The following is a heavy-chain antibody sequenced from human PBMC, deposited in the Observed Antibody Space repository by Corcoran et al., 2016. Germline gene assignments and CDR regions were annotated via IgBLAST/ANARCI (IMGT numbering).Heavy chain of an antibody. J-gene: IGHJ5*02. V-gene: IGHV4-34*01. D-gene: IGHD1-26*01. Sequence: QVQLQQWGAGLLKPSETLSLTCAVYGGSFSGYYWSGIRQPPGKGLEWIGEINHSGSTNYNPSLKSRVTIAVDTSKNQFSLKLSSVTAADTAVYYCARGSGAGGRVRDIWFDPWGQGTLVTVSS. CDR3: ARGSGAGGRVRDIWFDP. CDR1: GGSFSGYY. CDR2: INHSGST.